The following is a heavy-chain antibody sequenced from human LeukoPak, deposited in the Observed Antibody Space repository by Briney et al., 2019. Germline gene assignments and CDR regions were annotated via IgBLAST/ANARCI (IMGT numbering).Heavy chain of an antibody. J-gene: IGHJ4*02. CDR3: ARGGHRQKEF. Sequence: PGGSLRLSCAASGFSLGNYWMTWVRQSPGKGLEWVAIINPDGSGKYSVDSVKGRFTISRDNAKNSLYLQMSSLRAEDTAVYYCARGGHRQKEFWGQGTLVTVSS. D-gene: IGHD3-10*01. CDR2: INPDGSGK. CDR1: GFSLGNYW. V-gene: IGHV3-7*01.